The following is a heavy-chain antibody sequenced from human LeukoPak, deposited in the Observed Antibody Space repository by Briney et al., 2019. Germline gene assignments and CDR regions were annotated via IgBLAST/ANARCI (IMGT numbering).Heavy chain of an antibody. V-gene: IGHV4-59*01. CDR1: GGSISSYY. CDR3: ERAVYYYDSSGYAYYFDY. Sequence: SETLSLTCTVSGGSISSYYWSWIRQPPGKGLEWIGYIYYSGSTNYNPSLKSRVTISVDTSKNQFSLKLSSVTAADTAVYYCERAVYYYDSSGYAYYFDYWGQGTLVTVSS. CDR2: IYYSGST. J-gene: IGHJ4*02. D-gene: IGHD3-22*01.